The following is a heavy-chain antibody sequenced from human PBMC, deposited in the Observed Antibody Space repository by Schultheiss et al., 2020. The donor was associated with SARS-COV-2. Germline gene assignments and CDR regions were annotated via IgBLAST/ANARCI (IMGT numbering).Heavy chain of an antibody. Sequence: ASVKVSCKASGYTFTSYDINWVRQATGQGLEWMGWMNPNSGNTGYAQKFQGRVTMTTDTSTSTAYMELRSLRSDDTAVYYCARGGGPDPFDYWGQGTLVTVSS. CDR3: ARGGGPDPFDY. CDR1: GYTFTSYD. CDR2: MNPNSGNT. J-gene: IGHJ4*02. V-gene: IGHV1-8*01. D-gene: IGHD2-15*01.